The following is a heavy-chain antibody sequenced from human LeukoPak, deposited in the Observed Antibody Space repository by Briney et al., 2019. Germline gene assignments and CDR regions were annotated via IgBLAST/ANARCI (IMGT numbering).Heavy chain of an antibody. D-gene: IGHD6-13*01. CDR1: GDSVSSSNYY. J-gene: IGHJ6*03. CDR3: ARTTEAHSWRTRYYDYYMDV. CDR2: IYYSGST. V-gene: IGHV4-39*07. Sequence: SETLSLTCTVSGDSVSSSNYYWAWIRQPPGKGLEWIGNIYYSGSTNYNPSLKSRVTISVDTSKNQFSLKLSSVTAADTAVYYCARTTEAHSWRTRYYDYYMDVWGKGTTVTVSS.